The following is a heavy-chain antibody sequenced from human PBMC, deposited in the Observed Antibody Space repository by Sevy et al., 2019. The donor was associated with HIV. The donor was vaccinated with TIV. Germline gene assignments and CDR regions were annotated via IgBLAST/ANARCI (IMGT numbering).Heavy chain of an antibody. Sequence: GGSLRLSCAASGFTFSSYGMHWVRQAPGKGLEWVAVIWYDGSNKYYADSVKGRFTISRDNSKNTLYLQMNSLRAEDTAVYYFSGGVSLWFGELLSAFDIWGQGTMVTVSS. V-gene: IGHV3-33*01. CDR2: IWYDGSNK. J-gene: IGHJ3*02. D-gene: IGHD3-10*01. CDR1: GFTFSSYG. CDR3: SGGVSLWFGELLSAFDI.